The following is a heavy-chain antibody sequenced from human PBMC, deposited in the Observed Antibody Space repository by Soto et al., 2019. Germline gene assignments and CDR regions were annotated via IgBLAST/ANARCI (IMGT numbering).Heavy chain of an antibody. V-gene: IGHV1-18*01. CDR3: GGGPLYYGYHWGSYYFDY. D-gene: IGHD3-16*01. CDR2: ISAYNGNT. Sequence: ASVKVSCKASGYTFTSYGISWVRQAPGQGLEWMGWISAYNGNTNYAQKLQGRVTMTTDTSTSTAYMELRRLRSDETGVYYCGGGPLYYGYHWGSYYFDYWGQGTLVTVSS. CDR1: GYTFTSYG. J-gene: IGHJ4*02.